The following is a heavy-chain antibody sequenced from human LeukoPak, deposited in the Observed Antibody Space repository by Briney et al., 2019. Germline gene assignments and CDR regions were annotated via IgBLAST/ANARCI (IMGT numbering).Heavy chain of an antibody. CDR1: GFTFSSYA. D-gene: IGHD3-3*01. J-gene: IGHJ4*02. CDR2: INTDGSST. Sequence: GGSLRLSCAASGFTFSSYAMSWVRQAPGKGLVWVSRINTDGSSTSYADSVKGRFTISRDNAKNTLYLQMNSLRAEDTAVYYCARRDVYDITIFDDYWGQGTLVTVSS. V-gene: IGHV3-74*01. CDR3: ARRDVYDITIFDDY.